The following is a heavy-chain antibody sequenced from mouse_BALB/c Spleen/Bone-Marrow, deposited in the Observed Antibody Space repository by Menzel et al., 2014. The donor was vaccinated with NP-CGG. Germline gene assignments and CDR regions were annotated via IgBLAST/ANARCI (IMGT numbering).Heavy chain of an antibody. D-gene: IGHD1-1*01. CDR2: ISNGGGST. J-gene: IGHJ2*01. Sequence: EVMLVESGGGLVQPGGSLKLSCAASGFTFSSYTMSWVRQTPEKRQEWVAYISNGGGSTHYPDTVKGRFTISRDNAKNTLYLQMSSLKSEDTAMYYCARHYYGSSYFDYWGQGTTLTVSS. CDR1: GFTFSSYT. V-gene: IGHV5-12-2*01. CDR3: ARHYYGSSYFDY.